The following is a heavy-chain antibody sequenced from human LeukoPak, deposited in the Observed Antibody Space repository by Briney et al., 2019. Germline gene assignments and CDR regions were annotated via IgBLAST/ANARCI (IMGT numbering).Heavy chain of an antibody. D-gene: IGHD3-3*01. J-gene: IGHJ5*02. V-gene: IGHV4-39*01. CDR3: ARQDFWSGYNFDP. CDR2: IYYSGST. CDR1: GGSISSSSYS. Sequence: SETLSLTCTVSGGSISSSSYSWGWIRQPPGKGLEWIGSIYYSGSTYYNPSLKSRVTISVDTSKNQFSLKLSSVTAADTAVYYCARQDFWSGYNFDPWGQGTLVTVSS.